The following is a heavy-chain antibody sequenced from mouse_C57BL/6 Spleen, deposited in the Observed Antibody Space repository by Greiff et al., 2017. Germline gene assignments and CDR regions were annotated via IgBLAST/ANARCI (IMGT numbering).Heavy chain of an antibody. D-gene: IGHD2-5*01. J-gene: IGHJ2*01. V-gene: IGHV1-64*01. CDR2: IHPNSGST. Sequence: QVQLQQSGAELMKPGASVKLSCKATGYTFTGYWMHWVKQRPGQGLAWIGKIHPNSGSTNYNEKIKSKATLTVDKSSSTAYMQLSSLTSEVSAVYYCAIPPSNVRGYFYDWGQGTTLTVSS. CDR3: AIPPSNVRGYFYD. CDR1: GYTFTGYW.